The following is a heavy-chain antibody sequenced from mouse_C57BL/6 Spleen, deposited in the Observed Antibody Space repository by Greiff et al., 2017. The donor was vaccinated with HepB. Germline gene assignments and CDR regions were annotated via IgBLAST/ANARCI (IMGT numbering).Heavy chain of an antibody. D-gene: IGHD2-2*01. J-gene: IGHJ2*01. CDR1: GYTFTSYW. CDR3: ASMVTTGCFDY. V-gene: IGHV1-69*01. Sequence: QVQLQQPGAELVMPGASVKLSCKASGYTFTSYWMHWVKQRPGQGLEWIGEIDPSDSYTNYNQKFKGKSTLTVDKSSSTAYMQLSSLTSEDSAVYYCASMVTTGCFDYWGQGTTLTVSS. CDR2: IDPSDSYT.